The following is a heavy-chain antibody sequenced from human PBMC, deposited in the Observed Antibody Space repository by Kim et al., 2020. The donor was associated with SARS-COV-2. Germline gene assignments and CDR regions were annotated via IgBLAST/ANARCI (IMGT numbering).Heavy chain of an antibody. V-gene: IGHV3-64*01. CDR3: ARGTDFDWLLYYYYGMDV. J-gene: IGHJ6*02. Sequence: VKGRVTISKDNSKNTLYLQMGSLRAEDMAVYYCARGTDFDWLLYYYYGMDVWGQGTTVTVSS. D-gene: IGHD3-9*01.